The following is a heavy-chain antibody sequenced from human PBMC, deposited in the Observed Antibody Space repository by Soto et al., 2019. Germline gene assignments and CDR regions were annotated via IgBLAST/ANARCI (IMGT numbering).Heavy chain of an antibody. V-gene: IGHV3-23*01. CDR1: GFTFTSYG. Sequence: GGSLRLSCTASGFTFTSYGMGWVRQAPGKGLQWVSTIRGDGGQTHYTDSVKGRFSISRDNSKNTVYLQMDSLRAEDTAMYFCARDVGLDSDDFFAYWGHGTHVTASS. CDR3: ARDVGLDSDDFFAY. CDR2: IRGDGGQT. D-gene: IGHD3-9*01. J-gene: IGHJ4*01.